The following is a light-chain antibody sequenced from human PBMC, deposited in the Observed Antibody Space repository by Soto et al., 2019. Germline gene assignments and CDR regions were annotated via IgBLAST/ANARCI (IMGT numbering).Light chain of an antibody. CDR1: QSVTSN. Sequence: EIVMTQSPATLSVSPGERATLSCRASQSVTSNLAWYQQKPGQAPRLLIYGASTRATGIPARFSGSGSWTEFTLTISSLQFGDFAVYYCQQYNNWPPTFGQGTRLEIK. CDR3: QQYNNWPPT. V-gene: IGKV3-15*01. CDR2: GAS. J-gene: IGKJ5*01.